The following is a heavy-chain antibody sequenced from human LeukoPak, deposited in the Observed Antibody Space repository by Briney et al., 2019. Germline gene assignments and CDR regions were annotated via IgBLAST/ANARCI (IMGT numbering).Heavy chain of an antibody. Sequence: SETLSLTCTVSGGSISSYCWSWIRQPPGKGLEWIGYIYYSGSTNYNPSLKSRVTISVDTSKNQFSLKLSSVTAADTAVYYCARQASSTAFDIWGRGTMVTVSS. CDR3: ARQASSTAFDI. V-gene: IGHV4-59*08. J-gene: IGHJ3*02. D-gene: IGHD5/OR15-5a*01. CDR1: GGSISSYC. CDR2: IYYSGST.